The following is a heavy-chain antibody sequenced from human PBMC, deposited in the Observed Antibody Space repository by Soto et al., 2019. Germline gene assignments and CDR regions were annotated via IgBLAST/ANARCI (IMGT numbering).Heavy chain of an antibody. V-gene: IGHV4-59*01. CDR1: GDSINTYT. J-gene: IGHJ4*02. CDR3: ARGDQELDY. D-gene: IGHD1-26*01. Sequence: KTSETLSLTCTVSGDSINTYTWTWIRQPPGKGLEWIGYIFSSGSTNYNPSLQSRLTMSVDTSKNLFSLKLNSVTAADTAVYYCARGDQELDYWGQGTLVTVS. CDR2: IFSSGST.